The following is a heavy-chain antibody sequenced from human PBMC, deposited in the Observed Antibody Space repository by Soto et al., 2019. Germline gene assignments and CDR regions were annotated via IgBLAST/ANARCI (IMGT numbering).Heavy chain of an antibody. CDR2: ISFDGSKK. Sequence: QVQLVESGGGVVQPGRTLRLSCEGSGFTSSSYVMHWVRQAPGKRLEWVALISFDGSKKNYADSVKGRFTISRDNSKNMMYLQMNSLRPEDTAVYYCARGVFYYYGSSGYSPDYWRQGTLVTVSS. D-gene: IGHD3-22*01. V-gene: IGHV3-30-3*01. CDR3: ARGVFYYYGSSGYSPDY. CDR1: GFTSSSYV. J-gene: IGHJ4*02.